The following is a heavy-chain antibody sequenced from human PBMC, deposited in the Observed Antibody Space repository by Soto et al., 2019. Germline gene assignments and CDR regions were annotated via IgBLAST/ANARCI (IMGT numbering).Heavy chain of an antibody. Sequence: QVQLVESGGGVVQPGESLRVSCAASGFAFSRNAMHWVRQAPGQGLEWVAQISSDESNKFYADSVKGRFTISRDNSKDMVFLHLSSLRVEDTAVYFCPKDEWSCNNGVCYNFFAHWGQGSLVTVSS. J-gene: IGHJ4*02. CDR3: PKDEWSCNNGVCYNFFAH. CDR1: GFAFSRNA. D-gene: IGHD2-8*01. CDR2: ISSDESNK. V-gene: IGHV3-30*18.